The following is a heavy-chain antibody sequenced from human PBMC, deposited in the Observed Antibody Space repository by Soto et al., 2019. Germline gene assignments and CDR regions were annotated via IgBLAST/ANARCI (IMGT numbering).Heavy chain of an antibody. V-gene: IGHV3-30-3*01. D-gene: IGHD2-2*01. J-gene: IGHJ4*02. CDR3: ARDRSMVVVVPGY. CDR1: GFTFSSYA. CDR2: ISHDGSDN. Sequence: QVHLVESGGGVVQPGRSLRLSCAASGFTFSSYAMHWVRQAPGKGLEWVALISHDGSDNYYADSVKGRFTIYRDNSKNMVYLQINSLRVDDTAVSYCARDRSMVVVVPGYWGQGTLVTVSS.